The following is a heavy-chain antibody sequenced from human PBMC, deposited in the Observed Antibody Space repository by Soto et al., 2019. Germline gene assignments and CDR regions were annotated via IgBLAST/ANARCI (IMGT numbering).Heavy chain of an antibody. CDR2: IIPIFGTA. CDR1: GGTFSSYA. V-gene: IGHV1-69*13. Sequence: SVKVSCKASGGTFSSYAISWVRQAPGQGLELMGGIIPIFGTANYAQKFQGRVTITADESTSTAYMELSSLRSEDTAVYYCARDVGYCSGGSCRNWFDPWGQGTLVTVYS. CDR3: ARDVGYCSGGSCRNWFDP. D-gene: IGHD2-15*01. J-gene: IGHJ5*02.